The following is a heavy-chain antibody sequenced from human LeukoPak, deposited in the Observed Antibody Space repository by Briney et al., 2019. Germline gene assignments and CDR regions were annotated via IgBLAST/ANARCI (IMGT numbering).Heavy chain of an antibody. CDR2: ISSSGSYI. V-gene: IGHV3-21*01. J-gene: IGHJ4*02. D-gene: IGHD5-12*01. Sequence: GGSLRLSCAASGFTFSSYAMSWVRQAPGKGLEWVSSISSSGSYIYYADSVKGRFTISRDNAKNSLYLQMNSLRAEDTAVYYCARISGSGKFDYWGQGTLVTVSS. CDR1: GFTFSSYA. CDR3: ARISGSGKFDY.